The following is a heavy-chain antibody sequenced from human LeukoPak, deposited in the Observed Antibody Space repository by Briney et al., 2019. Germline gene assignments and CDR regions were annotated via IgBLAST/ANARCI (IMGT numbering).Heavy chain of an antibody. Sequence: ASVTVSCKASGYTFTSYGISWVRQAPGQGLEWMGWINPNSGGTNYAQKFQGRVTMTRDTSISTAYMELSRLRSDDTAVYYCARGLPYYYGSGSYDYWGQGTLVTVSS. CDR2: INPNSGGT. V-gene: IGHV1-2*02. CDR3: ARGLPYYYGSGSYDY. J-gene: IGHJ4*02. CDR1: GYTFTSYG. D-gene: IGHD3-10*01.